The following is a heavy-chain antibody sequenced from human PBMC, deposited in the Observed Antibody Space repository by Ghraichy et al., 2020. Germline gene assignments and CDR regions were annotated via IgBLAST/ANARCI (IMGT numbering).Heavy chain of an antibody. Sequence: SETLSLTCTVSGGSISGYHWNWIRQPPGKGLEWIGFVFYSGSTNYNPSLKSRVTILVDASTNEFSLQLTSVTAADTAVYYCARGPYYDILTGYFPFDYWGQGALVTVSS. CDR3: ARGPYYDILTGYFPFDY. J-gene: IGHJ4*02. CDR2: VFYSGST. D-gene: IGHD3-9*01. V-gene: IGHV4-59*01. CDR1: GGSISGYH.